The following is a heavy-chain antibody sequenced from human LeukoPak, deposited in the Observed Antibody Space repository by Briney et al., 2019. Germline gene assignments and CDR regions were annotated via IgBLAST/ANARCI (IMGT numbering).Heavy chain of an antibody. V-gene: IGHV3-21*01. CDR3: ARDPGYSYGDY. CDR1: GFTFSGYT. D-gene: IGHD5-18*01. J-gene: IGHJ4*02. CDR2: ISSTGSYI. Sequence: GGSLRLSCAASGFTFSGYTMNWVRQAPGKGLEWVSSISSTGSYIYYADSVKGRFTVPRVNAKKSLYLQMNSLRAEDMAVYYCARDPGYSYGDYWGQGTLVTVSS.